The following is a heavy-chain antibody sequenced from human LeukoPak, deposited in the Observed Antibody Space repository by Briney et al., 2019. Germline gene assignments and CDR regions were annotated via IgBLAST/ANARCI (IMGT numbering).Heavy chain of an antibody. CDR3: ARVESSSWGLNYYYYYMDV. CDR1: GGSISSYY. V-gene: IGHV4-59*01. J-gene: IGHJ6*03. D-gene: IGHD6-13*01. CDR2: IYYSGST. Sequence: PSETLSLTCTVSGGSISSYYWSWIRQPPGKGLEWIGCIYYSGSTNYNPSLKSRVTISVDTSKNQFSLKLSSVTAADTAVYYCARVESSSWGLNYYYYYMDVWGKGTTVTVSS.